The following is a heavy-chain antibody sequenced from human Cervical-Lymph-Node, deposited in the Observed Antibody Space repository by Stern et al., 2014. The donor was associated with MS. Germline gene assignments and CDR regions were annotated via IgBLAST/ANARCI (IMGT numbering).Heavy chain of an antibody. CDR1: GYHFIDSY. CDR3: TRGRGTLLYLH. CDR2: SNPHTGDT. V-gene: IGHV1-2*02. D-gene: IGHD2-15*01. J-gene: IGHJ4*02. Sequence: PLVQSGAALRKPGASVEVSCEASGYHFIDSYIPWVRKAPGQGLDWVGWSNPHTGDTRYAQKGLGRVAMTRDTSINTAYLELNSLTSDDTAFYYCTRGRGTLLYLHWGQGTLITVSS.